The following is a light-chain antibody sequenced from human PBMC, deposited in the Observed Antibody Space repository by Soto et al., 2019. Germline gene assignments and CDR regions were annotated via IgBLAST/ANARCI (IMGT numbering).Light chain of an antibody. CDR1: QSIDSNY. CDR2: GAS. J-gene: IGKJ5*01. CDR3: QQDYNLPFT. Sequence: NVLTQSAGTLSLSRGERATVSCRASQSIDSNYLSWYQQKAGQAPRLIISGASTRATGTPARFSGSGSGTDFTLTISRLQPEDFAVYYCQQDYNLPFTCGQGTRLEIK. V-gene: IGKV3D-7*01.